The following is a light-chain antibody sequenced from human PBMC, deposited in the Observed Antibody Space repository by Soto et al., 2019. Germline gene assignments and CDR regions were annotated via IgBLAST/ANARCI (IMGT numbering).Light chain of an antibody. CDR3: QQTYSVRT. V-gene: IGKV1-39*01. CDR2: AAS. Sequence: DIQVTQSPSSLSASIGDRVTITCRASETISDYLNWYQLRPGKAPKLLIYAASTLQSGVPSRFSGSGSGTDFALTISNLQPEDFATYYCQQTYSVRTFGQGTRVEIK. CDR1: ETISDY. J-gene: IGKJ1*01.